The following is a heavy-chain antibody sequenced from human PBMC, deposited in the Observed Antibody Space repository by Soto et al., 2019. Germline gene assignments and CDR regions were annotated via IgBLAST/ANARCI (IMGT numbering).Heavy chain of an antibody. CDR2: VYDSGAT. V-gene: IGHV4-31*03. CDR3: ARDGSNTNRKNWLDS. J-gene: IGHJ5*01. Sequence: QGQLQESGPRLVKPSQTLSLTCSVSGAQISRGGYFWNGVRQRPGKGLEWIGGVYDSGATYYNPSLKSRVTISVDTFRNQFSVNLTSVTAADTAVYFCARDGSNTNRKNWLDSWGQGFLVSVSA. CDR1: GAQISRGGYF.